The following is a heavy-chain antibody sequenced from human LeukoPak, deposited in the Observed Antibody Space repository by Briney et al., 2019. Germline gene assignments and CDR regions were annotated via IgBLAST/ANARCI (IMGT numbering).Heavy chain of an antibody. CDR1: GLSVTNKQMG. CDR3: AHRLRMRFDK. V-gene: IGHV2-5*02. Sequence: SGPTLIRPTQTLTLTCTFSGLSVTNKQMGVGWIRQPPGKALVWVGNIYWDDDKAYNASLGTRVTITKDTSRNQVTLTLNNIDPADTATYYCAHRLRMRFDKWGQGILVIVSS. D-gene: IGHD3-10*01. CDR2: IYWDDDK. J-gene: IGHJ4*02.